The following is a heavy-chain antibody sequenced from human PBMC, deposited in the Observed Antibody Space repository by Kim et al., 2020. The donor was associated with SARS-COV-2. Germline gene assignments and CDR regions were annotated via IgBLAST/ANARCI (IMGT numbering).Heavy chain of an antibody. D-gene: IGHD3-10*01. CDR2: IIPIFGTA. Sequence: SVKVSCKASGGTFSSYAISWVRQAPGQGLEWMGGIIPIFGTANYAQKFQGRVTITADESTSTAYMELSSLRSEDTAVYYCASERESADYYGSGSSLDYWGQGTLVTVSS. CDR3: ASERESADYYGSGSSLDY. J-gene: IGHJ4*02. CDR1: GGTFSSYA. V-gene: IGHV1-69*13.